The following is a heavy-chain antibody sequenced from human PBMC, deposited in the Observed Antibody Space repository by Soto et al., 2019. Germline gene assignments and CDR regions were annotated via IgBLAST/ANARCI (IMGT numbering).Heavy chain of an antibody. Sequence: GASVKVSCKVTGYSLSEFSMHWVRQAPGKGLEWMGGFDPEDSKMTPAQKFQGRLTLTEDTSAETAYMELRSLRSEDTAVYYYDSSGPPAYWGQGTLVTVSS. D-gene: IGHD3-22*01. CDR1: GYSLSEFS. J-gene: IGHJ4*02. CDR2: FDPEDSKM. CDR3: DSSGPPAY. V-gene: IGHV1-24*01.